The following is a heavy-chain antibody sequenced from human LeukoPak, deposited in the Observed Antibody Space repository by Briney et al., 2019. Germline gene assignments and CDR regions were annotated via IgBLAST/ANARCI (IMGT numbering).Heavy chain of an antibody. Sequence: GGSLRLSCAASGFTFSSYSMNWVRQAPGKGLEWVSYISSSSSTIYYADSVKGRFTISRDNAKNSLYLQMNSLRAEDTAVYYCARRAWDSSGHYRSNYFDYWGQGTLVTVSS. CDR3: ARRAWDSSGHYRSNYFDY. CDR2: ISSSSSTI. CDR1: GFTFSSYS. V-gene: IGHV3-48*01. D-gene: IGHD3-22*01. J-gene: IGHJ4*02.